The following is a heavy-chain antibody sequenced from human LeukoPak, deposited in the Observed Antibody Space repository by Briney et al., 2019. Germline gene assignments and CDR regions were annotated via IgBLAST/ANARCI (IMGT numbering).Heavy chain of an antibody. Sequence: PGGSLRLSCAASGFTFSSYWMSWVRQAPGKGLEWVANIKQDGSEKYYVDSVKGRFTISRDNAKNSLYLQMNSLRAEDTAVYYCAREHSSGWYDYYYYYMDVWGKGTTVTVSS. J-gene: IGHJ6*03. D-gene: IGHD6-19*01. CDR3: AREHSSGWYDYYYYYMDV. CDR2: IKQDGSEK. CDR1: GFTFSSYW. V-gene: IGHV3-7*01.